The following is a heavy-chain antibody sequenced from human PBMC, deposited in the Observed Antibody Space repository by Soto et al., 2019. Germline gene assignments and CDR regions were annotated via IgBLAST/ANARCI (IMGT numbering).Heavy chain of an antibody. J-gene: IGHJ3*01. D-gene: IGHD3-3*01. CDR2: IYYNGHT. Sequence: QVQLQESGPGLVKPSETLSLTCTVSSGSIYTFYWNWFRQPPGKGLEHIGHIYYNGHTNYNPSLEGRATISVDTSKSQFSLRLRSVTTADTAVYYCAGMDFWSGMRSHGMDVWGQGTMVTVSS. V-gene: IGHV4-59*01. CDR1: SGSIYTFY. CDR3: AGMDFWSGMRSHGMDV.